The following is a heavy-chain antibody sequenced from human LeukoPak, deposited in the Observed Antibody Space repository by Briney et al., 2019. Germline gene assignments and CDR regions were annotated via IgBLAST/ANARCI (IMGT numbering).Heavy chain of an antibody. V-gene: IGHV4-34*01. Sequence: SETLSLTCAVYGGSFSVYHWSWIRQPPGKGLEWIGEINHSGSTNYIPSLKSRVTISIDTSKNQFSLKLSSVTAADTAVYYCARVSGLSGSSYYYYYMDVWGKGTTVTVSS. CDR2: INHSGST. CDR3: ARVSGLSGSSYYYYYMDV. CDR1: GGSFSVYH. J-gene: IGHJ6*03. D-gene: IGHD3-10*01.